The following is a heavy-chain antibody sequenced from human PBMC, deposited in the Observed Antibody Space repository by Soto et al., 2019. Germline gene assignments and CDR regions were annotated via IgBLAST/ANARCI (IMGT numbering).Heavy chain of an antibody. V-gene: IGHV3-30*03. CDR1: GFTFSSYG. CDR3: ARELLYYFDY. D-gene: IGHD2-21*01. Sequence: PGGSLRLSCAASGFTFSSYGMHWVRQAPGKGLEWVAVISYDGSNKYYADSVKGRFTISRDNSKNTLYLQMNSLRAEDTAVYYCARELLYYFDYWGQGTLVTVSS. CDR2: ISYDGSNK. J-gene: IGHJ4*02.